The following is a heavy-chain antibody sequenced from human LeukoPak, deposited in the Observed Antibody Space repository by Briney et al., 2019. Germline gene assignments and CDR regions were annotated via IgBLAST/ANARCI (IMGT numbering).Heavy chain of an antibody. J-gene: IGHJ3*02. Sequence: PSQTLSLTCTVSGGSISSGGYYWSWIRQHPGKGLGWIGYIYYSGSTYYNPSLKSRVTISVDTSKNQFSLKLSSVTAADTAVYYCARQAAAEDAFDIWGQGTMVTVSS. D-gene: IGHD6-13*01. CDR2: IYYSGST. V-gene: IGHV4-31*03. CDR1: GGSISSGGYY. CDR3: ARQAAAEDAFDI.